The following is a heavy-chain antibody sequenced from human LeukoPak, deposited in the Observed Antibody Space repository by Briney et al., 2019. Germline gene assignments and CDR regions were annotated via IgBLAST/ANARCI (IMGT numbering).Heavy chain of an antibody. J-gene: IGHJ3*02. CDR2: TYYRSN. CDR3: ARGRNNAFDI. Sequence: SQTLSLTCAISGDSVSSSRDAWNWIRQSPSRGLEWLGRTYYRSNDYAVSVKTRMTINVDTSKNQVSLQLSSVTPEDTAVCYCARGRNNAFDIWGQGTMVTVS. V-gene: IGHV6-1*01. D-gene: IGHD1/OR15-1a*01. CDR1: GDSVSSSRDA.